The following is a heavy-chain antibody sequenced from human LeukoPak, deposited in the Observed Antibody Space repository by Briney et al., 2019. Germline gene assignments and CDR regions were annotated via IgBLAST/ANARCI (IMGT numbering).Heavy chain of an antibody. J-gene: IGHJ6*02. D-gene: IGHD3-9*01. CDR3: ARDLKYYDILTGRYYYYGMDV. Sequence: GGSLRLSCAASGFTFSRYDMHWVRQAVGKGLECVSGIGTAGAPYYSGSVDGRFIISRENDKNSLYLQMNSLRAGDTAVYYCARDLKYYDILTGRYYYYGMDVWGQGTTVTVSS. CDR1: GFTFSRYD. CDR2: IGTAGAP. V-gene: IGHV3-13*05.